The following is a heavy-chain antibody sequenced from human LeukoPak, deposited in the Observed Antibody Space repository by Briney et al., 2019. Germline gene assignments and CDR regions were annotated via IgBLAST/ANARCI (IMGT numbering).Heavy chain of an antibody. Sequence: PGGSLRLSCAASGFTFDDYAMHWVRQAPGKGLEWVSLITYNGGSTYYADSVKGRFTISRDNSKNSLHLQMNSLRGEDTALYYCATASDHGYYYVHVWGKGTTVTVS. V-gene: IGHV3-43D*03. CDR1: GFTFDDYA. D-gene: IGHD2-21*02. CDR2: ITYNGGST. CDR3: ATASDHGYYYVHV. J-gene: IGHJ6*03.